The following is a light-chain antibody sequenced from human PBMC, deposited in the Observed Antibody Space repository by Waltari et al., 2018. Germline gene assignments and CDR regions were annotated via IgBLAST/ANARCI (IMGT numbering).Light chain of an antibody. CDR1: SPNIRAGSN. J-gene: IGLJ3*02. CDR2: ANT. CDR3: QSYDSRLGWV. V-gene: IGLV1-40*01. Sequence: QSVLTQPPSVSGAPGQRGTISSPGRSPNIRAGSNVHWYQQFPGAAPRLRTNANTNRPSGVPDRFSGSKSGASASLAITGLQAEDEADYYCQSYDSRLGWVFGGGTKLTVL.